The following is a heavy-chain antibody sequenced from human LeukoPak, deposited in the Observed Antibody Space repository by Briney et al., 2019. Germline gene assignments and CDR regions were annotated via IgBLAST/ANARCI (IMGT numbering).Heavy chain of an antibody. CDR3: ARPGYNSGWYEY. V-gene: IGHV3-30-3*01. CDR2: ISYDGSNK. Sequence: SGGSLRLSCAASGFTFSSYAMHWVRQAPGKGLEWVAVISYDGSNKYYADSVKGRFTISRDNSKNTLYLQMNSLRAEDTAVYYCARPGYNSGWYEYWGQGTLLTVSS. CDR1: GFTFSSYA. D-gene: IGHD6-19*01. J-gene: IGHJ4*02.